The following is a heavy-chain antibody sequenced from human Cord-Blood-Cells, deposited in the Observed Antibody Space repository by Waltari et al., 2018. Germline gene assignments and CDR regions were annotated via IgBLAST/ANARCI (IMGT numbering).Heavy chain of an antibody. J-gene: IGHJ2*01. V-gene: IGHV5-51*01. D-gene: IGHD2-15*01. CDR1: GYSFTSYW. CDR3: ARTSLGYCSGGSCNTYWYFDL. CDR2: IYPGDSDT. Sequence: PGESLKFSCKGSGYSFTSYWIGWVRQMPGKGLEWMGIIYPGDSDTRYSPSFQGQVTISADKSISTAYLQWISLKASDTAMYYCARTSLGYCSGGSCNTYWYFDLWGRGTLVTVSS.